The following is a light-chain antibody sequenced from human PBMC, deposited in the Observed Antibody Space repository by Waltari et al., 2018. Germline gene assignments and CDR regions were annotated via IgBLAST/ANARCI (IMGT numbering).Light chain of an antibody. V-gene: IGLV1-44*01. CDR2: SNN. CDR3: SSYTGSSNTLYV. CDR1: SSNIGSNT. Sequence: QSVLTQPPSASGTPGQRVTISCSGSSSNIGSNTVNWYQQLPGTAPQLLIYSNNQRPSGVPDRFSGSQSGTSASLAISGLQSEDEADYYCSSYTGSSNTLYVFGTGTKVTVL. J-gene: IGLJ1*01.